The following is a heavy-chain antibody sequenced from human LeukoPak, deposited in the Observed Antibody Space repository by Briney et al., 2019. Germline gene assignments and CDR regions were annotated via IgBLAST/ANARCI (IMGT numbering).Heavy chain of an antibody. V-gene: IGHV3-23*01. J-gene: IGHJ5*02. Sequence: PGGSLRLSRAASGFTFSSYAMSWVRQAPGKGLEWVSAISGSGGSTYYADSVKGRFTISRDNSKNTLYLQMNSLRAEDTAVYYCAKESYYDSSGYYYPWGQGTLVTVSS. CDR3: AKESYYDSSGYYYP. D-gene: IGHD3-22*01. CDR2: ISGSGGST. CDR1: GFTFSSYA.